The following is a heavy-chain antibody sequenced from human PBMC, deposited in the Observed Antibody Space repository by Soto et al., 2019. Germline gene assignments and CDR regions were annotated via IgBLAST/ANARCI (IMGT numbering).Heavy chain of an antibody. CDR3: ESRGGLRYFGPGAFDI. J-gene: IGHJ3*02. D-gene: IGHD3-9*01. CDR1: GGSISSGGYY. CDR2: IYYSGST. V-gene: IGHV4-31*03. Sequence: SETLSLTCTVSGGSISSGGYYWSWIRQHPGKGLEWIGYIYYSGSTYYNPSLKSRVTISVDTSKNQFYLKLSSVTAADTAVYYCESRGGLRYFGPGAFDIWGQGTMVTVS.